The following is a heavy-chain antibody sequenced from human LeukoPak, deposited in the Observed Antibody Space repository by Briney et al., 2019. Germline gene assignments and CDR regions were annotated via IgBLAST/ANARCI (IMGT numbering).Heavy chain of an antibody. D-gene: IGHD6-6*01. Sequence: PSETLSLTCTVSGGSISSYYWSWIRQPPGKGLEWIGYIYTSGSTNYNPSLKSQVTISVDTSKNQFSLKLSSVTAADTAVYYCARHDAGIAARPFDNWGQGTLVTVSS. V-gene: IGHV4-4*09. J-gene: IGHJ4*02. CDR2: IYTSGST. CDR3: ARHDAGIAARPFDN. CDR1: GGSISSYY.